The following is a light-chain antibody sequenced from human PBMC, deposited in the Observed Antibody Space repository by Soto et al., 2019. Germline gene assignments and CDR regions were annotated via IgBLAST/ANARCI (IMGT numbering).Light chain of an antibody. Sequence: QSALTQPPSASGSPGQSVTISCTGTSSDVGDYNYVSWYQQHPGKAPKLMMYEVNKRPSGVPHRCSGSKSGNTASLTVSGLQAEDEADYYCSSYAGYSNLVFGGGTKVTVL. CDR3: SSYAGYSNLV. J-gene: IGLJ2*01. V-gene: IGLV2-8*01. CDR2: EVN. CDR1: SSDVGDYNY.